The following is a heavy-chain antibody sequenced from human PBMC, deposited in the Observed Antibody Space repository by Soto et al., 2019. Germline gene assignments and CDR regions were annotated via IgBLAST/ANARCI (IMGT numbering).Heavy chain of an antibody. CDR1: GFTFSSYG. CDR3: ARDGAIEMATTPPHFDY. CDR2: IWYDGSNK. Sequence: PGGSLRLSCAASGFTFSSYGMHWVRQAPGKGLEWVAVIWYDGSNKYYADSVKGRCTISRDNSKNTLYLQMNSLRAEDTAVYYCARDGAIEMATTPPHFDYWGQGTLVTVSS. J-gene: IGHJ4*02. D-gene: IGHD5-12*01. V-gene: IGHV3-33*01.